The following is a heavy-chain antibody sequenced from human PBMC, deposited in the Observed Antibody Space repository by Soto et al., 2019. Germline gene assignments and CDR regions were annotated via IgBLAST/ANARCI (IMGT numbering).Heavy chain of an antibody. Sequence: AGSLRLSCAASGFTFSSYFMSWVRQAPGKRLKWVSAISVSGGSTSYADSVKGRFNISRDNSKNTLYLQMNSLKAEDTAVYYCAKRAVDRYFDYLGQGTQVTVSS. CDR1: GFTFSSYF. CDR2: ISVSGGST. CDR3: AKRAVDRYFDY. J-gene: IGHJ4*02. V-gene: IGHV3-23*01.